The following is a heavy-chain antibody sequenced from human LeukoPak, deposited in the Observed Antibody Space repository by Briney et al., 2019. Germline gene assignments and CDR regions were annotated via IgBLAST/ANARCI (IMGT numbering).Heavy chain of an antibody. CDR1: GFALTSYD. D-gene: IGHD5-24*01. CDR3: ARVSDFQEEMDY. CDR2: MNPNSGNT. J-gene: IGHJ4*02. Sequence: GASVKVSCKAPGFALTSYDINWVRQATGQGLEWMGWMNPNSGNTGYAQKFQGRVTITRNTSISTAYMELSSLRSEDTAVYYCARVSDFQEEMDYWGQGTLVTVSS. V-gene: IGHV1-8*03.